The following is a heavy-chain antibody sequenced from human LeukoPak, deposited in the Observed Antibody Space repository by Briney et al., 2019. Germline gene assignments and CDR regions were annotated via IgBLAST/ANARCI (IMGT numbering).Heavy chain of an antibody. Sequence: GGSLRLSCAASGVTVSNNFMLWVRQAPGKGLEWVSLIYSGGDTHYADSVKGRFTISRDNSKNTLYLQMNNPRAEDTAVYYCARDPPAVAINTYGWGQGTLVTVSS. J-gene: IGHJ4*02. CDR1: GVTVSNNF. V-gene: IGHV3-66*01. CDR2: IYSGGDT. CDR3: ARDPPAVAINTYG. D-gene: IGHD5-24*01.